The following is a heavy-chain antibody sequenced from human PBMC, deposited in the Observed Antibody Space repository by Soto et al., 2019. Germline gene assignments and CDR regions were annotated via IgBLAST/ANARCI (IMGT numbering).Heavy chain of an antibody. CDR1: GGSISSYY. J-gene: IGHJ6*03. V-gene: IGHV4-59*08. CDR2: IYYSGST. Sequence: KPSETLSLTCTVSGGSISSYYWSWIRQPPGKGLEWIGYIYYSGSTNYNPSLKSRVTISVDTSKNQFSLKLSSVTAADTAVYYCARLYSSSTIYYYYYMDVWGKGTTVTVSS. CDR3: ARLYSSSTIYYYYYMDV. D-gene: IGHD6-13*01.